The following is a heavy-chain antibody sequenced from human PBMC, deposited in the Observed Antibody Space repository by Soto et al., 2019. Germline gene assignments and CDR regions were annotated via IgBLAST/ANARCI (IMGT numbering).Heavy chain of an antibody. J-gene: IGHJ4*02. D-gene: IGHD3-10*01. Sequence: ASVKVSCKASGYTFTSYAMHWVRQAPGQRLEWMGWINAGNGNTKYSQKFQGRVTITRDTSASTAYMELSSLRSEDTAVYYCARVLRVRGDLALGRFGYWGQATLVTVSS. V-gene: IGHV1-3*01. CDR2: INAGNGNT. CDR3: ARVLRVRGDLALGRFGY. CDR1: GYTFTSYA.